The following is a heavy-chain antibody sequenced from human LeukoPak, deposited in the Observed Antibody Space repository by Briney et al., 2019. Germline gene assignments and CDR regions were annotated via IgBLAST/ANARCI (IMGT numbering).Heavy chain of an antibody. CDR2: FDPEDGET. Sequence: ASVKVSCKVSGYTLTELSMHWVRLAPGKGLEWMGGFDPEDGETIYAQKFQGRVTMTEDTSTDTAYMELSSLRSENTAVYYCASPRFLEWLSPRGAFDIWGQGTMVTVSS. CDR3: ASPRFLEWLSPRGAFDI. V-gene: IGHV1-24*01. D-gene: IGHD3-3*01. CDR1: GYTLTELS. J-gene: IGHJ3*02.